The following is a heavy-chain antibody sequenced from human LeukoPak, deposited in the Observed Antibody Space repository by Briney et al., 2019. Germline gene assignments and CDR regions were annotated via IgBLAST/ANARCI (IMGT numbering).Heavy chain of an antibody. CDR2: ISGNNGET. CDR1: GYTFNTCG. J-gene: IGHJ4*02. CDR3: ARDCRDTSSGYHFDS. D-gene: IGHD6-13*01. Sequence: ASVKVSCKTSGYTFNTCGISWVRQAPGHGLEWMGWISGNNGETNNAREVQGRVIMTIDTSTSTAYMELSSLKSDDTAVYYCARDCRDTSSGYHFDSWGQGTLVSVSS. V-gene: IGHV1-18*04.